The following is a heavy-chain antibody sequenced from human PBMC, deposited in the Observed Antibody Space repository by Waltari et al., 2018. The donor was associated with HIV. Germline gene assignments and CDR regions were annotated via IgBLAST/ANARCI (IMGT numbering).Heavy chain of an antibody. D-gene: IGHD3-10*01. Sequence: ESGGRLIQPGGSLGLSCVASNFTISDRPVTWVRQAPGGRLEWVGVIYPDDTTHYAGSVRGRFSISRVRSRTSVLLLMNGLFADDTATYYCAAGVRYYDPWGQGTRVTVSS. J-gene: IGHJ5*02. CDR1: NFTISDRP. V-gene: IGHV3-53*01. CDR3: AAGVRYYDP. CDR2: IYPDDTT.